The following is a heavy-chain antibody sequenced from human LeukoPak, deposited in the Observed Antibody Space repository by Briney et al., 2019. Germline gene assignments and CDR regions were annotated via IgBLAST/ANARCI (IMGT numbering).Heavy chain of an antibody. V-gene: IGHV3-23*01. D-gene: IGHD3-22*01. CDR1: GFSFSNYA. CDR2: ISGSGGST. Sequence: PGGSLRLSCVPSGFSFSNYAMSWVRQAPGKGLEWVSSISGSGGSTHYAGSVKGRFTISRDKTKNTLYLQMNSLRAEDTAVYYCAKSSYYDASGYYGEDYFDYWGQGTLVTVSS. J-gene: IGHJ4*02. CDR3: AKSSYYDASGYYGEDYFDY.